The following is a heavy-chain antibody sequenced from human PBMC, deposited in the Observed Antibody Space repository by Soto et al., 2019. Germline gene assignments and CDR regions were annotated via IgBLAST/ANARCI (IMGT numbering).Heavy chain of an antibody. CDR3: VRGEQYRARITHY. D-gene: IGHD1-26*01. V-gene: IGHV6-1*01. CDR2: TYYRSKWYY. Sequence: SQTLSLTGARSGDNVSSNSAGWIWVRQSPSRGLEWLGRTYYRSKWYYEYAVSVRGRITINPDTSKNQYSLQLNSVTPEDTAVYFFVRGEQYRARITHYRGQGTLVTVSS. J-gene: IGHJ4*01. CDR1: GDNVSSNSAG.